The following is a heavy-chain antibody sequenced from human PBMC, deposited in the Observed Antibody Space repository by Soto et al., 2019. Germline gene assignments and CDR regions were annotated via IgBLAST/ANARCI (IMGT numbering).Heavy chain of an antibody. CDR3: ARGVRAVPGRGDY. D-gene: IGHD3-10*01. Sequence: EVQLVESGGGLVQPGGSLTLSCAASGFTFSSHWMSWVRQAPGKGLEWVANIKEDGSEKFYVDSVKSRFTTSRDNAKNSLYLQMNNLGVDDTAVYYCARGVRAVPGRGDYWGQGTRVTVTS. CDR2: IKEDGSEK. CDR1: GFTFSSHW. J-gene: IGHJ4*02. V-gene: IGHV3-7*05.